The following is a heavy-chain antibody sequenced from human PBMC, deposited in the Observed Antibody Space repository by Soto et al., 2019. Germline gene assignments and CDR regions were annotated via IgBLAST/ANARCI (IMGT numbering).Heavy chain of an antibody. V-gene: IGHV1-69*01. CDR1: GGTFSSYA. CDR2: LIPIFGTA. D-gene: IGHD3-22*01. CDR3: ASSLNYYDSSGYLYYFAD. J-gene: IGHJ4*02. Sequence: QVQLVQSGAEVKKPGSSVKVSCKASGGTFSSYAISWVRQAPGQGLEWMGGLIPIFGTANYAQKFQGRVMISADESTSTAYMELSSLRSEDTAVYYCASSLNYYDSSGYLYYFADWGQGTLVTVSS.